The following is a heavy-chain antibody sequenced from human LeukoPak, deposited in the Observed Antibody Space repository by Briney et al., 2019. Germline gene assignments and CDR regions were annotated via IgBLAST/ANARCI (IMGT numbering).Heavy chain of an antibody. J-gene: IGHJ4*02. D-gene: IGHD5-24*01. CDR1: GFTFSSYA. Sequence: GGSLRLSCAASGFTFSSYAMSWVRQAPGKGLEWVSAISGSGGSTYYADSVKGRFTISRDNPKNTLYLQMNSLRAEDTAVYYCARVGARDGYNYFDYWGQGTLVTVSS. V-gene: IGHV3-23*01. CDR2: ISGSGGST. CDR3: ARVGARDGYNYFDY.